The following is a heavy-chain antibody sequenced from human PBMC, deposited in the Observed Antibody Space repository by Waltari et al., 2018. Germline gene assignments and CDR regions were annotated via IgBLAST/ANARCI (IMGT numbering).Heavy chain of an antibody. J-gene: IGHJ3*02. CDR2: LRTTGET. CDR3: ARSRYKGGYDM. V-gene: IGHV3-13*01. CDR1: GFTVNDDE. Sequence: QLVEYGGGLVQPVVSLTLSCTASGFTVNDDEMHWVRQDLLGGLEWVSRLRTTGETGYAASVRGRFTISRENGKNSVYLQMNSLRAEDTAVYYCARSRYKGGYDMWGQGTRVVVSS. D-gene: IGHD3-22*01.